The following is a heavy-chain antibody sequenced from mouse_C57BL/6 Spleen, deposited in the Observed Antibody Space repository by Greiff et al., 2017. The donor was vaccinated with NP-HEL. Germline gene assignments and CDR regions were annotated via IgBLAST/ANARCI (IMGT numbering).Heavy chain of an antibody. V-gene: IGHV1-52*01. Sequence: VQLQQPGAELVRPGSPVKLSCKASGYTFTSYWMHWVKQRPIQGLEWIGNIDPSDSETHYNQKFKDKATLTVDKSSSTAYMQLSSLTSEDSAVYYCARGGLRRRDWYFDVWGTGTTVTVSS. CDR1: GYTFTSYW. J-gene: IGHJ1*03. D-gene: IGHD2-2*01. CDR3: ARGGLRRRDWYFDV. CDR2: IDPSDSET.